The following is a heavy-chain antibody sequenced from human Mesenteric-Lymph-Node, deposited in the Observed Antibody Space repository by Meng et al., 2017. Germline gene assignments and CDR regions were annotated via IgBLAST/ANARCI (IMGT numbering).Heavy chain of an antibody. Sequence: QAQLVQSGVEVKKHGAPVKVSCKASGYTFTAYYTHWARQAPEQGLEWMGRINPNNGGTNYAQKFQGRVTMTRDTSITTGYMELNRLTSDDTAIYYCAREDSGWFMSHWGQGTLVTVSS. CDR3: AREDSGWFMSH. J-gene: IGHJ4*02. V-gene: IGHV1-2*06. D-gene: IGHD6-19*01. CDR1: GYTFTAYY. CDR2: INPNNGGT.